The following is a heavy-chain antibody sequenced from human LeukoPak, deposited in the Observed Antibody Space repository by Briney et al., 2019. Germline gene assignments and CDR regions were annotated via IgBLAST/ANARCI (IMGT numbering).Heavy chain of an antibody. CDR1: GGSISSYY. Sequence: SQTLSLTCTVSGGSISSYYWSWIRQPAGKGLEWIGRIYTSGSTNYNPSLKSRVTMSVDTSKNQYSLKLGSVTAADTAVYYCAGSDYYDSSGYYGLRGFDYWGQGTLVTVSS. CDR3: AGSDYYDSSGYYGLRGFDY. J-gene: IGHJ4*02. V-gene: IGHV4-4*07. CDR2: IYTSGST. D-gene: IGHD3-22*01.